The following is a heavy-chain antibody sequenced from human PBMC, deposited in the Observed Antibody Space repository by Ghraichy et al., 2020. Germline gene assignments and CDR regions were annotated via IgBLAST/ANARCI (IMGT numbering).Heavy chain of an antibody. D-gene: IGHD2-2*01. CDR3: SKAMRYHLLQGAGMDV. J-gene: IGHJ6*02. CDR2: INGNSGAT. CDR1: GFTFSNYA. V-gene: IGHV3-23*01. Sequence: GGSLRLSCAASGFTFSNYAMTWVRQAPGKGLEWVSVINGNSGATFDADSVKGRFTISRDNSKNTLYLLMDSLRAEDSAIYYCSKAMRYHLLQGAGMDVWGRGTTFSVSS.